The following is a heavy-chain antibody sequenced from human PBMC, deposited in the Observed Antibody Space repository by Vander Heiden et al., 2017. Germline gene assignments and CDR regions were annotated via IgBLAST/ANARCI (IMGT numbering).Heavy chain of an antibody. Sequence: EVQLVASGGGLVKPGRSLGLSCAPSGFSLRRASMYWVRQAPGKGLEWVSSISISSTYIYYADSVRGRFTISRDNAKNSLYLQMNILRAEDTAVYYCAREGYGDYEGVDYWGQGILVTVSS. CDR2: ISISSTYI. D-gene: IGHD4-17*01. V-gene: IGHV3-21*01. CDR1: GFSLRRAS. CDR3: AREGYGDYEGVDY. J-gene: IGHJ4*02.